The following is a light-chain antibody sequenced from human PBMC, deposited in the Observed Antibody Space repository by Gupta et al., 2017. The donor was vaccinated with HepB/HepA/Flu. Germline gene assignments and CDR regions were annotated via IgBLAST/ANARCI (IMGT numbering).Light chain of an antibody. CDR2: QDS. Sequence: SYELTLPPSVSVSPGQPARITCSGDKLGDKYACWYQQKPGQSPVLVIYQDSKRPSGIPERFSGSNSGNTATLTISGTQAMDEADYYCQAWDSSVVFGGGTKLTV. J-gene: IGLJ2*01. CDR3: QAWDSSVV. CDR1: KLGDKY. V-gene: IGLV3-1*01.